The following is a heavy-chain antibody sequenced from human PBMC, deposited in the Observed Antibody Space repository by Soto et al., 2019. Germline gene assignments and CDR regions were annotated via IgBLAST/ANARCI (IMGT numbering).Heavy chain of an antibody. CDR2: INAGNGNT. V-gene: IGHV1-3*01. J-gene: IGHJ4*02. Sequence: GASVKVSCKASGYTFTSYAMHWVRQAPGQRLEWMGWINAGNGNTKYSQKLQGRVTMTTDTSTSTAYMELRSLRSDDTAVYYCARGNGLTGGYWGQGTLVTVSS. CDR1: GYTFTSYA. D-gene: IGHD3-22*01. CDR3: ARGNGLTGGY.